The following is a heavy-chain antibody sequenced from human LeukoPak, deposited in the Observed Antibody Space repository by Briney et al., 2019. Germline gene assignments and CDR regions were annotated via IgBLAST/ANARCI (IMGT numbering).Heavy chain of an antibody. J-gene: IGHJ4*02. Sequence: QPGRSLRLSCAASGFTFSSYAMHWVRQAPGKGLEWVAVISYDGSNKYYADSVKGRFTISRDNSKNTLYLQMNNLRAEDTAVYYCARDSDVLLWFGELRWGYYFDYWGQGTLVTVSS. D-gene: IGHD3-10*01. CDR2: ISYDGSNK. CDR3: ARDSDVLLWFGELRWGYYFDY. CDR1: GFTFSSYA. V-gene: IGHV3-30*04.